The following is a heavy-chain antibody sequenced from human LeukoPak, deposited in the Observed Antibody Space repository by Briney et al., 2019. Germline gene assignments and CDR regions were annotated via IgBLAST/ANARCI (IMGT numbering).Heavy chain of an antibody. CDR2: IYTSGST. D-gene: IGHD3-3*01. Sequence: SETLSLTCTVSGGSLSSYYWSWLRQPAGKGLEWIGRIYTSGSTNYNPSLKSRVTMSVDTSKNQFSLKLSSVTAADTAVYYCARDRTYDFWKGNGMDVWGQGTTVTVSS. J-gene: IGHJ6*02. CDR3: ARDRTYDFWKGNGMDV. CDR1: GGSLSSYY. V-gene: IGHV4-4*07.